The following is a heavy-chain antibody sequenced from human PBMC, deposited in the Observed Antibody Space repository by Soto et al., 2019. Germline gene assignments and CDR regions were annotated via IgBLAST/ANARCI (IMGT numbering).Heavy chain of an antibody. D-gene: IGHD6-19*01. CDR1: GFTFSSYG. CDR3: AKDVYSSGWYGYFDY. J-gene: IGHJ4*02. Sequence: QVQLVESGGGVVQPGRSLRLSCAASGFTFSSYGMHWVRQAPGKGLEWVAVISYDGSNKYYADSVKGRFTISRDNSKNTLYLQMNSLRAEDTAVYYCAKDVYSSGWYGYFDYWGQGTLVTVSS. CDR2: ISYDGSNK. V-gene: IGHV3-30*18.